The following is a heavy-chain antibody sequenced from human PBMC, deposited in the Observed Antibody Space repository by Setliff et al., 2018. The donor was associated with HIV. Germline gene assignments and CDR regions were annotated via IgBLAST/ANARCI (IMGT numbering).Heavy chain of an antibody. D-gene: IGHD2-15*01. V-gene: IGHV3-7*03. CDR2: IKQDGSEK. CDR1: GFIFSSYW. Sequence: GGSLRLSCAASGFIFSSYWMSWVRQAPGKGLEWVANIKQDGSEKYYVDSVKGRFTISRDNAKNSLYLQMNSLRAEDTAVYYCAREVMVVATNWFDPWGQGTLVTVSS. J-gene: IGHJ5*02. CDR3: AREVMVVATNWFDP.